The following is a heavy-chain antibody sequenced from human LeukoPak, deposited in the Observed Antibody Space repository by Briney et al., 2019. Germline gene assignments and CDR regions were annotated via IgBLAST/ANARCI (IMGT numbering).Heavy chain of an antibody. Sequence: APWKVSCKAFGYSFTSFGINGVRQAPGQGLGWRGWTSGYNGHTNYAQKFQGRVTMTTDTSTSTAYMELRSLRSDDTAVYYCARGTWEAAARPYSFDTWGQGTLVTVSS. V-gene: IGHV1-18*01. CDR2: TSGYNGHT. CDR1: GYSFTSFG. D-gene: IGHD1-26*01. CDR3: ARGTWEAAARPYSFDT. J-gene: IGHJ4*02.